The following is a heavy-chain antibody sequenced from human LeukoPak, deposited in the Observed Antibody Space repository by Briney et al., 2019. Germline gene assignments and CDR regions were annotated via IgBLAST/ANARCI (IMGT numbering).Heavy chain of an antibody. CDR2: IKQDGSEK. V-gene: IGHV3-7*03. J-gene: IGHJ4*02. CDR3: ARDGSAGSFRPGGDFDY. CDR1: GFTFSSYW. Sequence: GGSLRLSCAASGFTFSSYWMSWVRQAPGKGLEWVANIKQDGSEKYYVDSVKGRFTISRDNAKNSLHLQMNSLRAEDTAVYYCARDGSAGSFRPGGDFDYWGQGTLVTVSS. D-gene: IGHD1-26*01.